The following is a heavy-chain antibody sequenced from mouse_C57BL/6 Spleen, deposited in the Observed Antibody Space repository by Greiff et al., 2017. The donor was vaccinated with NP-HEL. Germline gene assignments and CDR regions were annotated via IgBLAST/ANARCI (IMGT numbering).Heavy chain of an antibody. CDR3: ASSWDYAMDY. Sequence: VQLQQSGPELVKPGASVKISCKASGYAFSSSWMNWVKQRPGKGLEWIGRIYPGDGDTNYNGKFKGKATLTADKSSSTAYMQLSSLTSEDSAVYFCASSWDYAMDYWGQGTSVTVSS. CDR2: IYPGDGDT. D-gene: IGHD4-1*01. V-gene: IGHV1-82*01. J-gene: IGHJ4*01. CDR1: GYAFSSSW.